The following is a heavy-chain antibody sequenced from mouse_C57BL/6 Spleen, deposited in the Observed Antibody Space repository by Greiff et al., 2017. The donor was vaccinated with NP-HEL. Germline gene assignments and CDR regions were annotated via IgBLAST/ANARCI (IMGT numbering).Heavy chain of an antibody. CDR2: IRSKSNNYAT. D-gene: IGHD2-3*01. CDR3: VRQGLLYYAMDY. CDR1: GFSFNTYA. V-gene: IGHV10-1*01. J-gene: IGHJ4*01. Sequence: EVQLQESGGGLVQPTGSLKLSCAASGFSFNTYAMNWVRPAPGTGLEWVARIRSKSNNYATYYADSVKDRFTISRDDSESMLYLQMNNLKTEDTAMYYCVRQGLLYYAMDYWGQGTSVTVSS.